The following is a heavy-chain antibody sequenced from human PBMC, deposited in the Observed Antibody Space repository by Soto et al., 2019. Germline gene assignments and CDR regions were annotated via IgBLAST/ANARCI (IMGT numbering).Heavy chain of an antibody. CDR1: GYSISIGYY. V-gene: IGHV4-38-2*01. CDR2: IYHGGST. J-gene: IGHJ5*02. D-gene: IGHD3-10*01. CDR3: ARVGTWVPYYYNFQNWFDP. Sequence: PAEALCLPCAVSGYSISIGYYGAWLRQPPVNGLEWIGSIYHGGSTYYNPSLNSRVTLSIDMPNNHVSLILNSVTAADTAVYYCARVGTWVPYYYNFQNWFDPWGQGTLFTVSS.